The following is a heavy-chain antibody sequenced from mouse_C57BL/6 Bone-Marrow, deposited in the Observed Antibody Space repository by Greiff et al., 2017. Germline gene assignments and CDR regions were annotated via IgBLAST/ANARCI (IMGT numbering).Heavy chain of an antibody. J-gene: IGHJ1*03. D-gene: IGHD1-1*01. V-gene: IGHV1-69*01. CDR2: IDPSDSYT. Sequence: QVQLQQPGAELVMPGASVKLSCKASGYTFTSYWMHWVKQRPGQGLEWIGEIDPSDSYTNYNQKFKGKSTLTVDKSSSTAYMQLSSLTSEDSAVYYCARSGGSDWYFDVWGTGTTVTVSS. CDR3: ARSGGSDWYFDV. CDR1: GYTFTSYW.